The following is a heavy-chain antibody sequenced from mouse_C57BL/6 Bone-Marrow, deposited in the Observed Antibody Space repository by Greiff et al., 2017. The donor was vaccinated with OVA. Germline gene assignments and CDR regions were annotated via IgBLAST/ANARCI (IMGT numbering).Heavy chain of an antibody. CDR1: EYEFPSHD. V-gene: IGHV5-2*01. J-gene: IGHJ3*01. CDR3: ARHGGDYDWFAY. D-gene: IGHD2-4*01. Sequence: EVQLVESGGGLVQPGESLKLSCESNEYEFPSHDMSWVRKTPEKRLELVAAINSDGGSAYYTDTMERRFIISRVNTKKPLYLQMSSLRSEDTALYYCARHGGDYDWFAYWGQGTLVTVSA. CDR2: INSDGGSA.